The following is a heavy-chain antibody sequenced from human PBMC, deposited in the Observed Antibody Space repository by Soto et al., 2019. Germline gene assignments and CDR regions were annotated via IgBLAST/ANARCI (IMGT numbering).Heavy chain of an antibody. Sequence: ASETLSLTGTVSGGSMSSNYWTWIRQSPGKGLEWIGYIYYTGSTKYNPSLQSRVTISLDTSKNQFSLRLTSVTSADTAVYYCVRDSGAKLSSSWGQGTLVTVSS. V-gene: IGHV4-59*01. CDR3: VRDSGAKLSSS. CDR1: GGSMSSNY. J-gene: IGHJ4*02. CDR2: IYYTGST. D-gene: IGHD6-13*01.